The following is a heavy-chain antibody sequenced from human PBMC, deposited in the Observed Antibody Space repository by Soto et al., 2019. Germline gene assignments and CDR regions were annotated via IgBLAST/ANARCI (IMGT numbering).Heavy chain of an antibody. CDR1: GYTFTSYD. J-gene: IGHJ6*02. V-gene: IGHV1-8*01. CDR2: MNPNSGNT. D-gene: IGHD2-2*02. CDR3: ARGGYCSSTRCYMDGMDV. Sequence: ASVKVSCKASGYTFTSYDINWVRQATGQGLEWMGWMNPNSGNTGYAQKFQGRVTMTRNTSISTAYMELSSLRSEDTAVYYCARGGYCSSTRCYMDGMDVLGQVTTITV.